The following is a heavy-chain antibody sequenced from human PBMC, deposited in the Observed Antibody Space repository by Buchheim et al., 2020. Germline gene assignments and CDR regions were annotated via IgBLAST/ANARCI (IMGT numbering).Heavy chain of an antibody. Sequence: VQLVESGGGVVQPGRSLRLSCAASGFTFSSYGMHWVRQAPGKGLEWVAVISYDGSNKYYADSVKGRFTISRDNSKNTLYLQMNSLRAEDTAVYYCAKDGCVNTSCLLPDFGYWGQGTL. J-gene: IGHJ4*02. CDR1: GFTFSSYG. CDR3: AKDGCVNTSCLLPDFGY. D-gene: IGHD2-2*01. V-gene: IGHV3-30*18. CDR2: ISYDGSNK.